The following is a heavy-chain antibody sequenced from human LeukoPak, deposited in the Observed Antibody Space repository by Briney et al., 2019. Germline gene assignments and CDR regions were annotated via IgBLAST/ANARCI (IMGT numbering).Heavy chain of an antibody. CDR2: INTDSSST. CDR3: ARGYSSSYRIDY. J-gene: IGHJ4*02. V-gene: IGHV3-74*01. CDR1: GFTFSSYW. D-gene: IGHD6-6*01. Sequence: GWSLRLSCAAAGFTFSSYWMHWCRQAQGKGLICVSSINTDSSSTTYADSVKSTFTIYRDNAKNTLYLQMNSLSAEDTAVYYCARGYSSSYRIDYWGQGTLVTVSS.